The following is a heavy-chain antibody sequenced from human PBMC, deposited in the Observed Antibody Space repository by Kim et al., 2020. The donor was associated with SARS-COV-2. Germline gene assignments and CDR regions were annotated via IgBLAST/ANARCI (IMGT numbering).Heavy chain of an antibody. CDR2: P. D-gene: IGHD6-19*01. V-gene: IGHV7-4-1*02. J-gene: IGHJ4*02. CDR3: ARNGGWYIPDY. Sequence: PTYDQGFTGRFVFSLDTSVSTAYLQISSLKAEDTAVYYCARNGGWYIPDYWGQGTLVTVSS.